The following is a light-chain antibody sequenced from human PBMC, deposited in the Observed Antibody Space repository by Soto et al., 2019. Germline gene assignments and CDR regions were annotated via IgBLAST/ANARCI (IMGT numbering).Light chain of an antibody. Sequence: QSVLTPPASVSGSPGQSITISCTGTSSDVGGYNYVSWYQKHPGKAPKLMMYEVSNRPSRVSSRFSGSKSGNTASLTISGLEAEDEADYYCSSYTRRSTSYVFGTGTKVTVL. V-gene: IGLV2-14*01. CDR2: EVS. CDR1: SSDVGGYNY. J-gene: IGLJ1*01. CDR3: SSYTRRSTSYV.